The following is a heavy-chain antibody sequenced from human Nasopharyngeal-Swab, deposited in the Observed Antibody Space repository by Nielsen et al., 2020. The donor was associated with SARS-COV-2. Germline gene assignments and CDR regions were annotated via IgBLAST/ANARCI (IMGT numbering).Heavy chain of an antibody. D-gene: IGHD2-2*01. J-gene: IGHJ6*03. CDR2: INHSGST. Sequence: SETLSLTCAVYGGSFSAYYWGWIRQPPGKGLEWIAEINHSGSTNYNPSLKSRVTLSVDTYMNQFSLELRSVNAAYTAVYYCARGLSGIVPAPILGLGPYYYYYYMDVWGKGTTVTVSS. CDR1: GGSFSAYY. V-gene: IGHV4-34*01. CDR3: ARGLSGIVPAPILGLGPYYYYYYMDV.